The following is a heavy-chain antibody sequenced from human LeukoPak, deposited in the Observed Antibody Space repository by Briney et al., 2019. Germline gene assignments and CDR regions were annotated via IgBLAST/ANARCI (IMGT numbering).Heavy chain of an antibody. J-gene: IGHJ4*02. Sequence: TLSLTCTVSGGSISTYYWSWIRQPPGKGLEWIGYIYYSGSTSYNPSLKSRVTISVDTSKNQFSLKLGSVTAADTAVYYCAREEALGSGSFDYWGQGTLVTVSS. D-gene: IGHD1-26*01. CDR1: GGSISTYY. CDR2: IYYSGST. CDR3: AREEALGSGSFDY. V-gene: IGHV4-59*01.